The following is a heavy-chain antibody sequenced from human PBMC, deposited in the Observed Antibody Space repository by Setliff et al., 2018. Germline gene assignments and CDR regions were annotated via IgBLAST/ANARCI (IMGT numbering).Heavy chain of an antibody. CDR2: IIGSGIST. V-gene: IGHV3-23*01. D-gene: IGHD6-13*01. CDR1: GFSFSSYA. Sequence: GSLRLSCAASGFSFSSYAMSWVRQAPGKGLEWVSTIIGSGISTYYSDSVQGRFTISRDNHKNTLQMDSLRAEDTAIYYCARDQARWLVAAGTFDYWGQGALVTVSS. J-gene: IGHJ4*02. CDR3: ARDQARWLVAAGTFDY.